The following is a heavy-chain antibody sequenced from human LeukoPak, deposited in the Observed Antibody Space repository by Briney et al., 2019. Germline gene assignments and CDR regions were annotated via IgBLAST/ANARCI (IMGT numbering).Heavy chain of an antibody. Sequence: PGGSLRLSCAASGFTFSRYGTHWVRQAPGKGLEWVAVIWYDGSNKYYADSVKGRFTISRDNSKNMLYLQMNSLSAEDTAVYYCVRAYDILTGPEYWGQRTLVTVSS. CDR1: GFTFSRYG. CDR2: IWYDGSNK. J-gene: IGHJ4*02. CDR3: VRAYDILTGPEY. D-gene: IGHD3-9*01. V-gene: IGHV3-33*01.